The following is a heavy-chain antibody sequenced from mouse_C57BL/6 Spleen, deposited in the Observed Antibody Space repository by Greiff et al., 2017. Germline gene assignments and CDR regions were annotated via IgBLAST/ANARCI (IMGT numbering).Heavy chain of an antibody. CDR1: GYTFTNYW. J-gene: IGHJ1*03. CDR3: ARAYYGNDWWLDV. D-gene: IGHD2-10*01. CDR2: INPGNSDT. V-gene: IGHV1-5*01. Sequence: EVQLQQSGTVLVKPGASVKMSCKTSGYTFTNYWMHWVKQRPGKGLEWIGAINPGNSDTSYNQKFKGKATLTVVQSASTAYMQLNSLTYEDSAVYYCARAYYGNDWWLDVWGTGTTVTVSS.